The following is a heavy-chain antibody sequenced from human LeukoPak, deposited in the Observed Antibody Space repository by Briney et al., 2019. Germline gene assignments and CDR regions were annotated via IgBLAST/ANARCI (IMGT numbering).Heavy chain of an antibody. Sequence: GGSLRVSCVASGFMFSHYAMVWVRQARGRGLEWVAAIDHNGDGPLYADSVMGQFVISRDNSKQTLYLQMNSLRAEDTALYYCTNRGGLNSWDFDYWGQGTLVTVSS. CDR2: IDHNGDGP. CDR1: GFMFSHYA. D-gene: IGHD2-15*01. V-gene: IGHV3-23*01. CDR3: TNRGGLNSWDFDY. J-gene: IGHJ4*02.